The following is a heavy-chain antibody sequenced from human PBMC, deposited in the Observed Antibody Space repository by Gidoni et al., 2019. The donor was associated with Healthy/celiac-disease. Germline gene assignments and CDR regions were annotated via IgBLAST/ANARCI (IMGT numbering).Heavy chain of an antibody. CDR2: ISGSGGST. CDR1: GFPFRSYA. Sequence: EVQLLESGGGLVQLVGSLRLSCVASGFPFRSYAMSWVRQAPGKGLGWFSAISGSGGSTYYADSVKGRFTISRDNSKNTLYLQMNSLRAEDTAVYYCAKDLAARFGDGGYYYYGMDVWGQGTTVTVSS. J-gene: IGHJ6*02. CDR3: AKDLAARFGDGGYYYYGMDV. V-gene: IGHV3-23*01. D-gene: IGHD6-6*01.